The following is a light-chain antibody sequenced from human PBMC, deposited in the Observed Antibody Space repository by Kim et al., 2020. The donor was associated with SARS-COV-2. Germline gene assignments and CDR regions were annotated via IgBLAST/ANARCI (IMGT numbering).Light chain of an antibody. CDR3: QQYSSPPLLT. Sequence: PGERASRSCRASQSVSRGYLAWYQQKRGQPPRLLIYGTSNRATGIPDRFSGSGSGTDFTLTISRLEPEDFAVYYCQQYSSPPLLTFGGGTKVDIK. V-gene: IGKV3-20*01. CDR2: GTS. CDR1: QSVSRGY. J-gene: IGKJ4*01.